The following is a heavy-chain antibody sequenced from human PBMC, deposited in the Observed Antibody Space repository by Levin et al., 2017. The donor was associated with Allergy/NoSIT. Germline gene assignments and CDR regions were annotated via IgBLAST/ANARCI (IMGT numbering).Heavy chain of an antibody. V-gene: IGHV3-30*18. CDR2: ISYDGSNK. J-gene: IGHJ5*02. Sequence: GGSLRLSCAASGFTFSSYGMHWVRQAPGKGLEWVAVISYDGSNKYYADSVKGRFTLSRDNSKNTLYLQMNSLRAEDTAVYYCAKAGGTPGPWGKGTLVTVSS. D-gene: IGHD1-14*01. CDR3: AKAGGTPGP. CDR1: GFTFSSYG.